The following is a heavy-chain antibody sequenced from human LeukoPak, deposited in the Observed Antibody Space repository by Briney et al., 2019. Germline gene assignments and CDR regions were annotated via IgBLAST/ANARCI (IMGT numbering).Heavy chain of an antibody. Sequence: GSSVKVSCKASGGTFSSYAISWVRQAPGQGLEWMGGIIPIFGTANYAQKFQGRVTITTDESTSTAYMELSSLRSEDTAVYYCARGGANYYDSSGHYTLDYWGQGTLVTVSS. CDR1: GGTFSSYA. D-gene: IGHD3-22*01. CDR2: IIPIFGTA. CDR3: ARGGANYYDSSGHYTLDY. V-gene: IGHV1-69*05. J-gene: IGHJ4*02.